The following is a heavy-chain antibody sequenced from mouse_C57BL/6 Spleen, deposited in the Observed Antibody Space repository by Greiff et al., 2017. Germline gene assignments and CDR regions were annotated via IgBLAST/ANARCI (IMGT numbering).Heavy chain of an antibody. Sequence: EVMLVESGGGLVQPGGSMKLSCVASGFTFSNYWMNWVRQSPETGLEWVAQIRLKSDNYATHYAESVKGRFTISRDDSKSSVYLQRNNLMAEHTGIYYCTGEAYYYGSSPYYFDDWGQGTTLTVSS. V-gene: IGHV6-3*01. D-gene: IGHD1-1*01. CDR2: IRLKSDNYAT. CDR1: GFTFSNYW. J-gene: IGHJ2*01. CDR3: TGEAYYYGSSPYYFDD.